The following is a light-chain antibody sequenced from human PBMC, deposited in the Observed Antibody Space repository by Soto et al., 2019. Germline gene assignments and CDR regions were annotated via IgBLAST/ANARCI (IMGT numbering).Light chain of an antibody. J-gene: IGLJ2*01. CDR3: CSYTRSSTVL. CDR2: DVN. Sequence: QSVLTQPASVSGSPGQSITISCTGTSSDIGAYNYVFWYQHHPGKVPKLMIYDVNNRPSGVSDRFSGSKFGNTASLTISGLQAEDEADYYCCSYTRSSTVLFGGGTKLTVL. V-gene: IGLV2-14*03. CDR1: SSDIGAYNY.